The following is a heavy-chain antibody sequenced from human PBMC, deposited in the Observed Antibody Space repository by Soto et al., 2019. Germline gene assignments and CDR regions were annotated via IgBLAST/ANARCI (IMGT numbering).Heavy chain of an antibody. J-gene: IGHJ6*02. CDR3: AKVGFTIFGVVIPTPSYYYYGMDV. CDR2: ISGSGGST. V-gene: IGHV3-23*01. D-gene: IGHD3-3*01. Sequence: PGGSLRLSCAASGFTFSSYAMSWVRQAPGKGLEWVSAISGSGGSTYYADSVKGRFTISRDNSKNTLYLQMNSLRAEDTAVYYCAKVGFTIFGVVIPTPSYYYYGMDVWGQGTTVTVSS. CDR1: GFTFSSYA.